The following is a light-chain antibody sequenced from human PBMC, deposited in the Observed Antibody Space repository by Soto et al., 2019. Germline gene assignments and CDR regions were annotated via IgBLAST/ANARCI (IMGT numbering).Light chain of an antibody. CDR3: QQYYNWPRP. J-gene: IGKJ5*01. CDR1: QSVYNY. Sequence: IGLPQSPGALSLSPGERATLSCRASQSVYNYLAWYQQKPGQAPRLLFYGASTGATGLPARFSGSGSGTEFTLTINSLQAEDCAVYYCQQYYNWPRPFGQGTRLENK. CDR2: GAS. V-gene: IGKV3-15*01.